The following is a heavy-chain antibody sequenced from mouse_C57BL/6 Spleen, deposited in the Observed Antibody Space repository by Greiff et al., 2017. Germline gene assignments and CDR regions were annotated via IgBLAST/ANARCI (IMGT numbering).Heavy chain of an antibody. V-gene: IGHV7-3*01. Sequence: EVHLVESGGGLVQPGGSLSLSCAASGFTFTDYYMSWVRQPPGKALEWLGFIRNKANGYTTEYSASVKGRFTISRDNSQSILYLQMNALRAEDRATYYVARYYDYDGRHFDYWGQGTTLTVSS. J-gene: IGHJ2*01. CDR2: IRNKANGYTT. D-gene: IGHD2-4*01. CDR3: ARYYDYDGRHFDY. CDR1: GFTFTDYY.